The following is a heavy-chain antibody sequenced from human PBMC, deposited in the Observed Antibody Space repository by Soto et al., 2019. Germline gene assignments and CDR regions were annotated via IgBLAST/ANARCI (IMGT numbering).Heavy chain of an antibody. CDR3: ARHAVHSSGFTDY. CDR1: GGSIAISISS. J-gene: IGHJ4*02. D-gene: IGHD6-19*01. V-gene: IGHV4-39*01. Sequence: QLQLQESGPGLVKPSETLSLTCTVSGGSIAISISSWGWIRHPPGKGLEWIGSIYNSGSTYYNPSLKSRLTISVDTSKNQFSLKLSSVTAADTADCARHAVHSSGFTDYWGQGTLVTVSS. CDR2: IYNSGST.